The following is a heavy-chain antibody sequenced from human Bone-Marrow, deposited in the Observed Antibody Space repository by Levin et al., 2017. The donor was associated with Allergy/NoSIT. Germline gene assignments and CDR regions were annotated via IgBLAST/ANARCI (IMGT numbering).Heavy chain of an antibody. Sequence: GGSLRLSCAASGFTFSNSWMSWVRQAPGKGLEWVASIKGDGSEESYVDSVKGRFTISRDNGNNSLSLQMNGLRAEDTSFYYCARSPYSTRYNWFGPWGQGTLVIVSS. J-gene: IGHJ5*02. D-gene: IGHD6-13*01. CDR3: ARSPYSTRYNWFGP. CDR2: IKGDGSEE. V-gene: IGHV3-7*01. CDR1: GFTFSNSW.